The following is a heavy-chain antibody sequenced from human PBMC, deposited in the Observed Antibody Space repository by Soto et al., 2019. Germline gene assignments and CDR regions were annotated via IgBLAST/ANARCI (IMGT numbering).Heavy chain of an antibody. CDR3: ARVLSGNKEWFDP. D-gene: IGHD3-10*01. CDR2: IFDDGST. Sequence: QVQLQESGPGLVKPWGTLSLTCAVSGVSISAGNLWSWVRQPPGRGLEWIGEIFDDGSTNYNPALKSRVTISVDQSQNHFSLKLTSVTAADTAVYYCARVLSGNKEWFDPWGQGTLVTVSS. J-gene: IGHJ5*02. CDR1: GVSISAGNL. V-gene: IGHV4-4*02.